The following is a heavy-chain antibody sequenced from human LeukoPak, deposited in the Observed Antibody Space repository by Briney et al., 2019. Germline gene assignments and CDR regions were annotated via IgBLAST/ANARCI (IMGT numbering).Heavy chain of an antibody. CDR3: ARLRPRTNYDFSSGYYAFDY. J-gene: IGHJ4*02. CDR2: VYSSAY. D-gene: IGHD3-3*01. V-gene: IGHV4-4*09. Sequence: SETLSLTCTVSGASITNYFWGWIRQPPGKGLQWIGYVYSSAYYYNPSLVSRLTVSVDTAKNQFSLGLRSVTAADTAVYYCARLRPRTNYDFSSGYYAFDYWGQGTLVTVSS. CDR1: GASITNYF.